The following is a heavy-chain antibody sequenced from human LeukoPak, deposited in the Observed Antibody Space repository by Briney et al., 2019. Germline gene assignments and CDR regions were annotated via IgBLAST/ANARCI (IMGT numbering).Heavy chain of an antibody. V-gene: IGHV3-23*01. CDR1: GFTFSSYA. Sequence: PGGSLRLSCAASGFTFSSYAMSWVRQAPGEGLEWVSAISGSGGSTYYADSVKGRFTISRDNSKNTLYLQMNSLRAEDTAVYYCAKDPFGIAVAGTCYFDYWGQGTLVTVSS. J-gene: IGHJ4*02. D-gene: IGHD6-19*01. CDR2: ISGSGGST. CDR3: AKDPFGIAVAGTCYFDY.